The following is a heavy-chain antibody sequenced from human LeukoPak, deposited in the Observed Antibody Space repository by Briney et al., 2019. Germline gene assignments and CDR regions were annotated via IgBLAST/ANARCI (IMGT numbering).Heavy chain of an antibody. V-gene: IGHV3-21*01. CDR3: ARDPYSGLFDY. CDR2: ISSSSSYI. D-gene: IGHD4-11*01. CDR1: GFTFSSYS. J-gene: IGHJ4*02. Sequence: GGSLRLSCTASGFTFSSYSMNWVRQAPGKGLEWVSSISSSSSYIYYADSVKGRFTISRDNAKNSLYLQMNSLRAEDTAVYYCARDPYSGLFDYWGQGTLVTVSS.